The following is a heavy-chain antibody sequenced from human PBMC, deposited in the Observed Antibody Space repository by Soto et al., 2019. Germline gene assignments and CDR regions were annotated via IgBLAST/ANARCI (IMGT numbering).Heavy chain of an antibody. CDR2: ISSSNTYI. V-gene: IGHV3-21*01. Sequence: EVQLVESGGGLVQPGGSLRLSCAASGFTFSSYHMNWVRQAPGKGLEWVSSISSSNTYIYYADSVKGRFTTSRDNAKNSVYLQMNSLRAEDTAVYYWARPPTVVTGVDWGQGTLVTVSS. CDR3: ARPPTVVTGVD. CDR1: GFTFSSYH. D-gene: IGHD4-17*01. J-gene: IGHJ4*02.